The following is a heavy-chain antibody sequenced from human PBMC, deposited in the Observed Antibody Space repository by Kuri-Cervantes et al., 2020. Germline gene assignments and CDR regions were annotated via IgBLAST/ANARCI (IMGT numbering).Heavy chain of an antibody. J-gene: IGHJ4*02. Sequence: GESLKISCAASGFTFSDYYMSWIRQAPGKGLEWVSYISSSGSTIYYADSVKGRFTISRDNAKNSLYLQMSSLRAEDTAVYYCASPGGVYGSGSYYNGGYYWGQGTLVTVSS. V-gene: IGHV3-11*01. CDR1: GFTFSDYY. CDR3: ASPGGVYGSGSYYNGGYY. CDR2: ISSSGSTI. D-gene: IGHD3-10*01.